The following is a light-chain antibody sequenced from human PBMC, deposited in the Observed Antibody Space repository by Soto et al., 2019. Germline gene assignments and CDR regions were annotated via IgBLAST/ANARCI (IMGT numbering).Light chain of an antibody. J-gene: IGKJ2*01. CDR2: DAS. CDR1: QRISSW. V-gene: IGKV1-5*01. CDR3: QQYNSYSGDT. Sequence: DIQMTQSPSTLSASVGDRVTITCRASQRISSWLAWYQQKPGKAPKLLIYDASSLESGVPSRFSGSGSGTEVTLTISSLQPDDFAAYFCQQYNSYSGDTFGQGTKLQIK.